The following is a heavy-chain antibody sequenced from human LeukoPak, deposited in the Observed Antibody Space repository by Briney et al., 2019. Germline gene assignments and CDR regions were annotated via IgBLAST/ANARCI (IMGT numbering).Heavy chain of an antibody. V-gene: IGHV1-2*02. D-gene: IGHD6-13*01. Sequence: EASVKVSCKASGYTFTGYYMHWVRQAPGQGLEWMGWINPNSGGTNYAQKFQGRVTMTRDTSISTAYMELSRLRSDDTAVYYCARSIAAAGISGNWGQGTLVTVSS. CDR3: ARSIAAAGISGN. J-gene: IGHJ4*02. CDR1: GYTFTGYY. CDR2: INPNSGGT.